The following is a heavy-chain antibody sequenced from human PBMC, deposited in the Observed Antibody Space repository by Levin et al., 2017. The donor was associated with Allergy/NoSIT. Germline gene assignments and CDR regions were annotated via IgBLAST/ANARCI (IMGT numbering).Heavy chain of an antibody. D-gene: IGHD3-10*01. Sequence: PGGSLRLSCAVSGVSMSTNNWWMWVRQAPGKGLEWIGEIYPSGSLNYNPSFESRVTMSVDKSRNQFSLKLSSVTAADSAVYYCARETGAGTYKGFDFWGQGTLVTVSS. V-gene: IGHV4-4*02. CDR2: IYPSGSL. J-gene: IGHJ4*02. CDR1: GVSMSTNNW. CDR3: ARETGAGTYKGFDF.